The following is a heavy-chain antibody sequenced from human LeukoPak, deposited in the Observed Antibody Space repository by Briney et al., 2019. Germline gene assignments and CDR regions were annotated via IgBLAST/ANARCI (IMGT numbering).Heavy chain of an antibody. CDR2: IYYSGST. CDR1: GGSISSYY. J-gene: IGHJ5*02. Sequence: SETLSLTCTVSGGSISSYYWSWIRQPPGKGLEWIGYIYYSGSTNYNPSLKSRVTISVDTSKNQFSLKLSSVTAADTAVYYCARGGYCSSTSCYPIYWFDPWGQGTLVTVSS. CDR3: ARGGYCSSTSCYPIYWFDP. V-gene: IGHV4-59*08. D-gene: IGHD2-2*01.